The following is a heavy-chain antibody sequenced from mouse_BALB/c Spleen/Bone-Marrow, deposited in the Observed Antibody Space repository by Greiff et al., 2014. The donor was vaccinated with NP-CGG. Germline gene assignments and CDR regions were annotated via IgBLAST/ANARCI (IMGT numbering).Heavy chain of an antibody. CDR3: ARCATATYWFAY. Sequence: VQLVESGAELVKPGASVKLSCKASGYTFTSYWMHWVKQRPVQGLEWIGEINPSNGRTNYNEKFKSKATLTVDKSSSTAYMQLSSLTSEDSAVYYCARCATATYWFAYWGQGTLVTVSA. D-gene: IGHD1-2*01. CDR1: GYTFTSYW. J-gene: IGHJ3*01. CDR2: INPSNGRT. V-gene: IGHV1S81*02.